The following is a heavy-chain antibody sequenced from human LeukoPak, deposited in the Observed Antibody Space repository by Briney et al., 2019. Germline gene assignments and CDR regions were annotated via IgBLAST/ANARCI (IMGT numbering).Heavy chain of an antibody. CDR2: MNPNSGNT. J-gene: IGHJ4*02. D-gene: IGHD3-22*01. V-gene: IGHV1-8*03. CDR3: ARGPHYYDSSGYYYDY. CDR1: GYTFTDFF. Sequence: GASVKVSCKASGYTFTDFFIHWVRQAPGQGLEWMGWMNPNSGNTGYAQKFQGRVTITRNTSISTAYMELSSLRSEDTAVYYCARGPHYYDSSGYYYDYWGQGTLVTVSS.